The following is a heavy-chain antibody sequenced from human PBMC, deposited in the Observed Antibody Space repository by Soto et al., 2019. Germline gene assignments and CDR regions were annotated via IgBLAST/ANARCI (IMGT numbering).Heavy chain of an antibody. D-gene: IGHD6-6*01. J-gene: IGHJ4*02. V-gene: IGHV3-30*18. Sequence: QVQLVESGGGVVQPGRSLRLSCAASGFSFSSYGMRWVRQAPGKGLEWVAVISYAGSNKYYADSVKGRFTISRDNSKNTLYLQMNSLRAADTAVYYCAKERYSSSSPDFDYWGQGTLVTVSS. CDR3: AKERYSSSSPDFDY. CDR2: ISYAGSNK. CDR1: GFSFSSYG.